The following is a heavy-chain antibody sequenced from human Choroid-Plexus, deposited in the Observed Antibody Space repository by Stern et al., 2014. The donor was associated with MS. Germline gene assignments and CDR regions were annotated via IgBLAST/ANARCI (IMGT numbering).Heavy chain of an antibody. Sequence: DQLVESGGGVVQPGRPLRLSCAASGFTFGSCAMHWVRQAPGKGLEWVGGVSHDGSYKYYADSVKGRFTISRDNSQNTLYMQMSSLRPEDTAVYYCAKDRQYLTYFFDHWGQGSLVTVSS. D-gene: IGHD2/OR15-2a*01. J-gene: IGHJ5*02. CDR3: AKDRQYLTYFFDH. V-gene: IGHV3-30*18. CDR2: VSHDGSYK. CDR1: GFTFGSCA.